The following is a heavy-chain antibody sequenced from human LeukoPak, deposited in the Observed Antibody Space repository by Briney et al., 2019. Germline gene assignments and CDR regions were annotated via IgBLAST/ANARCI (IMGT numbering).Heavy chain of an antibody. V-gene: IGHV3-21*01. CDR3: ARGSYIVVPGPSNSGGVDY. CDR2: ISSSSSYI. D-gene: IGHD2-2*01. Sequence: GGSLRLSCAASGFTFSSYSINWVRQAPGKGLEWVSSISSSSSYIYYADSVKGRFTISRDNAKNSLYLQMNSLRAEDTAVYYCARGSYIVVPGPSNSGGVDYWGQGTLVTVSS. CDR1: GFTFSSYS. J-gene: IGHJ4*02.